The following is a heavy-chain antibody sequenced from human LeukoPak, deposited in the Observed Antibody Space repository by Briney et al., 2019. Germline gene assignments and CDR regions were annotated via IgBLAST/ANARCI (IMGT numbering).Heavy chain of an antibody. CDR1: GYTFTGYY. CDR3: ARGWTRSSSAEYYFDY. V-gene: IGHV1-2*02. D-gene: IGHD6-6*01. CDR2: INPNSGGT. Sequence: GASVKVSCKASGYTFTGYYMHWVRQAPGQGLEWMGWINPNSGGTNYAQKFQGRVTMTRDTSISTAYMELSRLRSDDTAVYYCARGWTRSSSAEYYFDYWGQGTLVTVSS. J-gene: IGHJ4*02.